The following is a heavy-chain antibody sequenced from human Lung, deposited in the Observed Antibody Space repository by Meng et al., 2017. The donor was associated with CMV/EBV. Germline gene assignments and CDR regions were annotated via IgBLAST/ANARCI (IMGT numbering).Heavy chain of an antibody. V-gene: IGHV4-34*01. D-gene: IGHD3-3*01. CDR1: GGSLSGYY. Sequence: VSLRLSCAVYGGSLSGYYWTCIRQPPRKGLEWIGEINHSGGTSYNPSLKSRLTMSVDMSKNQVSLKLNSVTAADTAVYYCPRLNNRITIFGVVITDGYFQHWGQGTLVTVSS. CDR2: INHSGGT. CDR3: PRLNNRITIFGVVITDGYFQH. J-gene: IGHJ1*01.